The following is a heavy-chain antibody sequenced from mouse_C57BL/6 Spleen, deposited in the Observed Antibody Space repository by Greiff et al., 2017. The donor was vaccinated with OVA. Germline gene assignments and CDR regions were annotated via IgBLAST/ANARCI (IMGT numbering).Heavy chain of an antibody. Sequence: QVQLQQPGAELVKPGASVKMSCKASGYTFTSYWMTWVKQRPGQGLEWIGDIYPGSGSTNYNEKFKSKATLTVDTSSSTAYMQLSSLTSEDSAVYYCARSTIYYYGSEGYFDVWGTGTTVTVSS. V-gene: IGHV1-55*01. D-gene: IGHD1-1*01. J-gene: IGHJ1*03. CDR3: ARSTIYYYGSEGYFDV. CDR2: IYPGSGST. CDR1: GYTFTSYW.